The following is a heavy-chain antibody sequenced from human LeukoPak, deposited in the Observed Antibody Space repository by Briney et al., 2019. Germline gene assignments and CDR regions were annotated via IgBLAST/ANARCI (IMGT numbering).Heavy chain of an antibody. J-gene: IGHJ6*03. V-gene: IGHV1-18*01. CDR2: ICAYNGNT. D-gene: IGHD3-22*01. CDR1: GYTFTSYG. Sequence: ASVKVSCKASGYTFTSYGINWVRQAPEQGLEWMGWICAYNGNTNYAQNLQGRVTMTTDTSTSTAYMELRSLRSDDTAVYYCARGPGGRSGYYPLEDYYYYYYMDVWGKGTTVTVS. CDR3: ARGPGGRSGYYPLEDYYYYYYMDV.